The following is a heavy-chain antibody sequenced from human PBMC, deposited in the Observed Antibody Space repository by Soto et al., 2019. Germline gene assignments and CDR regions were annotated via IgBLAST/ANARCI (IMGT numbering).Heavy chain of an antibody. CDR2: IDPSDSYT. V-gene: IGHV5-10-1*01. CDR3: ARHDEMATIYGY. D-gene: IGHD5-12*01. CDR1: GYSFTSYW. J-gene: IGHJ4*02. Sequence: GESLISCKGSGYSFTSYWISWVRQMPGKGLEWMGRIDPSDSYTNYSPSFQGHVTISADKSISTAYLQWSSLKASDTAMYYCARHDEMATIYGYWGQGTLVTVSS.